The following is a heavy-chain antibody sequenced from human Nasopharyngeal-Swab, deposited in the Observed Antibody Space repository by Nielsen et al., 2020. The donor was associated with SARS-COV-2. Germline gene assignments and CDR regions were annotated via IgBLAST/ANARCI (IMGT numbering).Heavy chain of an antibody. CDR1: GFTFSSYA. CDR2: ISYDGSNK. CDR3: ARGPYSSSSYYYYGMDV. J-gene: IGHJ6*02. V-gene: IGHV3-30*04. Sequence: GESLKISCAASGFTFSSYAMHWVRQAPGKGLEWVAVISYDGSNKYYADSVKGRFTISRDNSKNTLHLQMNSLRAEDTAVYYCARGPYSSSSYYYYGMDVWGQGTTVTVSS. D-gene: IGHD6-13*01.